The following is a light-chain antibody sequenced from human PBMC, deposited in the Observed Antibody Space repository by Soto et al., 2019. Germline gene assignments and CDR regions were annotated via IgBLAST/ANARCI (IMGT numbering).Light chain of an antibody. CDR3: QRYNNWPLT. V-gene: IGKV3-15*01. CDR2: DTS. CDR1: QGIGDT. J-gene: IGKJ4*01. Sequence: RTDSPATLSVSKEEGATLSCRASQGIGDTLAWYQHKPGQTPRLLIYDTSTRATGVPARFSGSRSGTEFTLTINSLQSEDFAVYYCQRYNNWPLTFGGGTKVDIK.